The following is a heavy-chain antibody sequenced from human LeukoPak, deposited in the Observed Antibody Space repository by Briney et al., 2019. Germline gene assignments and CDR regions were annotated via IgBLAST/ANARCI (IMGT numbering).Heavy chain of an antibody. Sequence: ASVRVSCKTSGYMYNRHGISWVRQAPGQGLEWMDWVSFYTGNTNYARKFQDRITMTTDTSTGTAYVELRGLRSDDTALYYCARTVDDGFDFWGQGSLVTVSP. CDR2: VSFYTGNT. CDR3: ARTVDDGFDF. V-gene: IGHV1-18*01. CDR1: GYMYNRHG. J-gene: IGHJ4*02. D-gene: IGHD1-1*01.